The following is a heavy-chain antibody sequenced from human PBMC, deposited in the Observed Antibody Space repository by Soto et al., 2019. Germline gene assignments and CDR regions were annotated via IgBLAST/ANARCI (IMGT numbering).Heavy chain of an antibody. CDR1: GGSISSYY. J-gene: IGHJ4*02. CDR2: IYYSGST. CDR3: AREARDSSGYLFDY. Sequence: QVQLQESGPGLVKPSETLSLTCTVSGGSISSYYWSWIRQPPGKGLEWIGYIYYSGSTNYNPSLKSRVTISVDTSNNQFSLKLSSVTAADTAVYYCAREARDSSGYLFDYWGQGTLVTVSS. D-gene: IGHD3-22*01. V-gene: IGHV4-59*01.